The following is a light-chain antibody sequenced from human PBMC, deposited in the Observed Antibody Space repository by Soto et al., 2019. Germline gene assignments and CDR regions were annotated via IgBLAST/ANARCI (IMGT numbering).Light chain of an antibody. V-gene: IGKV3-15*01. CDR2: DAS. CDR3: QECNNLPYT. Sequence: EVVMTQSPATLSVSPGERATLSCRASQSVRSTLVWYQQKPGQAPRLLIYDASTRATGIPGRFSGSGSATEFTLIISSLHSEDFALYFCQECNNLPYTFGHGTKLEI. J-gene: IGKJ2*01. CDR1: QSVRST.